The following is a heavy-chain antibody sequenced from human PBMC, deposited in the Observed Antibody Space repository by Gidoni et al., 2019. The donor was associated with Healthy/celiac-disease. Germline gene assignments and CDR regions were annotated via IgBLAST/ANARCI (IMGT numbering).Heavy chain of an antibody. D-gene: IGHD3-10*01. CDR2: IYHGGTT. Sequence: QVQLQESGPGLVKPSETLSLTCTVSGYSISSGYYWGWIRQPPGKGLEWIGSIYHGGTTYSTPSLKSRFTISVNPSKTQFSLKLSSVPAAAPAVYSCARGFSGVGVDYWGQGTLVTVSS. CDR3: ARGFSGVGVDY. V-gene: IGHV4-38-2*02. CDR1: GYSISSGYY. J-gene: IGHJ4*02.